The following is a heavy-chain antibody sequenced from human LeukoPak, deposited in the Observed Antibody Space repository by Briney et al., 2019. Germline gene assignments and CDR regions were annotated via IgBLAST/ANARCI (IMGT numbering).Heavy chain of an antibody. CDR3: ARGRPAITPSGNQLAGAFDI. D-gene: IGHD4-23*01. V-gene: IGHV4-39*07. Sequence: PSETLSLTCTVSGGSISGSSYYWGCIRQPPGKGLEWIGSIYYSGSTYYNPSLKSRVTIPVDTSKNQFSLKLSSVTAADTAVYYCARGRPAITPSGNQLAGAFDIWGQGTMVTVSS. J-gene: IGHJ3*02. CDR2: IYYSGST. CDR1: GGSISGSSYY.